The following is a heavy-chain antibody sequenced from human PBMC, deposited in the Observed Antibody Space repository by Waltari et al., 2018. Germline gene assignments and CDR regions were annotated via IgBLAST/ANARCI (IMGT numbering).Heavy chain of an antibody. CDR3: ASNLRTMIVVGEDDAFDI. Sequence: QVQLVQSGAEVKKPGSSVKVSCKASGGTFSSYAFSWVRQAPGQGLEWMGGIIPIFGTANYAQKFQGRVTITTDESTSTAYMELSSLRSEDTAVYYCASNLRTMIVVGEDDAFDIWGQGTMVTVSS. V-gene: IGHV1-69*05. J-gene: IGHJ3*02. CDR1: GGTFSSYA. D-gene: IGHD3-22*01. CDR2: IIPIFGTA.